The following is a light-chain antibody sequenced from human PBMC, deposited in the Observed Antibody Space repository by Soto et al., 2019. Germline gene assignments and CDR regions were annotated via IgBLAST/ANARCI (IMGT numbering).Light chain of an antibody. CDR3: QQYGSSALVT. J-gene: IGKJ5*01. Sequence: EIVLTQSPGTLSLSPGERATLSCRASQSVSSSYLAWYQQKPGQAPRLRIYGASNRATGIPDRFSGSGSGTDFNLTISRLEPEDCAVYYCQQYGSSALVTVGQGTRLESK. CDR2: GAS. V-gene: IGKV3-20*01. CDR1: QSVSSSY.